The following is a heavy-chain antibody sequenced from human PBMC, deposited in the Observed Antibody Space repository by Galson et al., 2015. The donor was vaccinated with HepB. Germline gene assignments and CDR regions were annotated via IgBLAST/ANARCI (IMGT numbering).Heavy chain of an antibody. V-gene: IGHV3-7*03. CDR1: GFTFSSYC. CDR2: IKRDGSEK. D-gene: IGHD2-15*01. Sequence: SLRLSCAASGFTFSSYCMSWVRQAPGKGLEWVANIKRDGSEKYCADSVKGRFTISRDNAKNLLYLQMNLLRVEDTAVYYCARGHKYHNGSGVSSWFGPWGQGSQVTGSA. CDR3: ARGHKYHNGSGVSSWFGP. J-gene: IGHJ5*02.